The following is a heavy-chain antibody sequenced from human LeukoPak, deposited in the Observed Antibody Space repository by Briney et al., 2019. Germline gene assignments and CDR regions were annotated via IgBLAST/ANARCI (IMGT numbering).Heavy chain of an antibody. CDR1: GYTFTGYY. D-gene: IGHD3-9*01. CDR3: ARLGDILTGYYHTGLFDI. Sequence: ASVKVSCKASGYTFTGYYMHWVRQAPGQGLEWMGWINPNSGGTNYAQKFQGRVTMTRDTSISTAHMELSRLRSDDTAVYYCARLGDILTGYYHTGLFDIWGQGTMVTVSS. V-gene: IGHV1-2*02. CDR2: INPNSGGT. J-gene: IGHJ3*02.